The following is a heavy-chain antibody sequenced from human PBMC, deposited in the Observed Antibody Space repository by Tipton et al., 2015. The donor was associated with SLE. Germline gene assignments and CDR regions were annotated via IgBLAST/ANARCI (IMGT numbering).Heavy chain of an antibody. J-gene: IGHJ4*02. Sequence: SLRLSCAASGFTFTTQVMHWVRQAPGKGLEWVAVISYDGSYQYYADSVKGRFTISRDNSKNMLYLQMNSLRAEDTAVYYCARGDSSAYYSTPDYFDYWGQGTLVTASS. CDR1: GFTFTTQV. D-gene: IGHD3-22*01. CDR2: ISYDGSYQ. V-gene: IGHV3-33*01. CDR3: ARGDSSAYYSTPDYFDY.